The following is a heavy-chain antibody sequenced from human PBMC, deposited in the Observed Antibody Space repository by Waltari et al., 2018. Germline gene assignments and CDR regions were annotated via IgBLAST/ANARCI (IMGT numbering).Heavy chain of an antibody. CDR2: INAGKCNT. J-gene: IGHJ4*02. V-gene: IGHV1-3*01. D-gene: IGHD1-26*01. CDR3: ARDIGGSYPDY. CDR1: GYTFTSYA. Sequence: QVQLVQSGAEVKKPGASVKVSCKASGYTFTSYAMHWVRQAPGQRLEWMGWINAGKCNTKYSQKFQGRGTITRDTTASTAYMELSSLRSEDTAVYYCARDIGGSYPDYWGQGTLVTVSS.